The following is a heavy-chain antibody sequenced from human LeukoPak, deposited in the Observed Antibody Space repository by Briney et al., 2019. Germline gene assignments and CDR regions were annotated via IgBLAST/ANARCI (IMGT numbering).Heavy chain of an antibody. CDR3: ARGAYYYDSSGLDAFDI. CDR2: IYYSVNT. CDR1: GGSISSSTYY. Sequence: SETLSLTCTVSGGSISSSTYYWGWIRQPPGKGLEWIGSIYYSVNTYYNPSLKSRVTMSVDTSKNQFSLKLSSVTAADTAVYYCARGAYYYDSSGLDAFDIWGQGTMVTVSS. J-gene: IGHJ3*02. D-gene: IGHD3-22*01. V-gene: IGHV4-39*07.